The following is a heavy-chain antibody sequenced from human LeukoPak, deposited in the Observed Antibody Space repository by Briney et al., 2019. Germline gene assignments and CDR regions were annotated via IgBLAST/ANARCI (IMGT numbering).Heavy chain of an antibody. V-gene: IGHV1-24*01. Sequence: ASVKVSCKVSGYTLTELSMHWVRQAPGKGLEWMGGFDPEDGETIYAQKFQGRVTMTEDTSTDTAYMELSSLRSEDTAVYYCARVKMANVNYYYGMDVWGQGTTVTVSS. J-gene: IGHJ6*02. CDR1: GYTLTELS. CDR2: FDPEDGET. D-gene: IGHD5-24*01. CDR3: ARVKMANVNYYYGMDV.